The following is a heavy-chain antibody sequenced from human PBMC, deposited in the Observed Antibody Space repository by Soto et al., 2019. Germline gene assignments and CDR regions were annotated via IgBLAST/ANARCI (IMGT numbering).Heavy chain of an antibody. CDR2: IIPIFGTA. CDR1: GGTFSSYA. D-gene: IGHD3-22*01. V-gene: IGHV1-69*13. CDR3: ATSRGSGYSDSSRYYYIDRCPGY. J-gene: IGHJ4*02. Sequence: SVKVSCKASGGTFSSYAISWVRQAPGQGLEWMGGIIPIFGTANYAQKFQGRVTITADESTSTAYMELSSLRSEDTAVYYCATSRGSGYSDSSRYYYIDRCPGYWGQGTLVTVYS.